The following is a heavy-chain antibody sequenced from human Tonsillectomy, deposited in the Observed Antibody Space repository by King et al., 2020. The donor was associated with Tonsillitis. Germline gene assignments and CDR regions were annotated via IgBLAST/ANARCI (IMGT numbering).Heavy chain of an antibody. D-gene: IGHD3-22*01. V-gene: IGHV1-3*02. CDR2: TNAGNGDT. CDR3: ARSSGYYPDYYAMDV. CDR1: GYNSIRYA. Sequence: LVQSGAEVKKPGASVKVSCKASGYNSIRYAMHWVRQAPGQRLEWMGWTNAGNGDTKYSQEFQGRVTITRDTSATTDYMELSSLRSEDTAVYYCARSSGYYPDYYAMDVWGQGTTVTVSS. J-gene: IGHJ6*02.